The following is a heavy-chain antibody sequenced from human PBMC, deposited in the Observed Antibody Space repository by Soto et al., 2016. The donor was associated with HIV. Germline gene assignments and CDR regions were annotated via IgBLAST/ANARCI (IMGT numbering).Heavy chain of an antibody. V-gene: IGHV3-23*01. CDR2: IHGSGDTA. Sequence: EVQLLESGGGLVQPGGSLRLSCAVSGLIFNNYAMSWVRQAPGKGLEWVSSIHGSGDTAYYADSVKGRFVISRDNFRNTLFLQMNNLRVEDTATYYCAKDLGNTIGQTGDWGQGTLVIVSS. D-gene: IGHD1-1*01. CDR1: GLIFNNYA. J-gene: IGHJ4*02. CDR3: AKDLGNTIGQTGD.